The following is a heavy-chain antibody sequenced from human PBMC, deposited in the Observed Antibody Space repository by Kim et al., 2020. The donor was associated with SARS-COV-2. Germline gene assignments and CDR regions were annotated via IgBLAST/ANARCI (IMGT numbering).Heavy chain of an antibody. V-gene: IGHV3-15*01. D-gene: IGHD2-15*01. Sequence: KGRLTITRDDSKNTLYLQMNSLKTEDTAVYYCTTESGGSAGEYYYYYYMDVWGKGTTVTVSS. J-gene: IGHJ6*03. CDR3: TTESGGSAGEYYYYYYMDV.